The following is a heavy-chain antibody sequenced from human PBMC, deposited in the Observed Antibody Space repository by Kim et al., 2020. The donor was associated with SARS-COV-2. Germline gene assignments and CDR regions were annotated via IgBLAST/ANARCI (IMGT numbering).Heavy chain of an antibody. D-gene: IGHD1-26*01. CDR2: ISGSGGST. V-gene: IGHV3-23*01. CDR3: AKVGSRSGSYYVRY. Sequence: GGSLRLSCAASGFTFSSYAMSWVRQAPGKGLEWVSAISGSGGSTYYADSVKGRFTISRDNSKNTLYLQMNSLRAEDTAVYYCAKVGSRSGSYYVRYWGQGTLVTVSS. J-gene: IGHJ4*02. CDR1: GFTFSSYA.